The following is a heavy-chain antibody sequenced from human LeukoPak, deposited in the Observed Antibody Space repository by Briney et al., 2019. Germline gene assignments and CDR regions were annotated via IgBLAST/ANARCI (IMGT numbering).Heavy chain of an antibody. J-gene: IGHJ4*02. V-gene: IGHV3-21*01. Sequence: GGSLRLSCAASGFTFSSYSMNWVRQAPGKGLEWVSSISSSSSYIYYADSVKGRFTISRDNAKNSLYLQMNSLRAEDTAVYYCARDLFEWELLGLGYWGQGTLVTVSS. D-gene: IGHD1-26*01. CDR1: GFTFSSYS. CDR2: ISSSSSYI. CDR3: ARDLFEWELLGLGY.